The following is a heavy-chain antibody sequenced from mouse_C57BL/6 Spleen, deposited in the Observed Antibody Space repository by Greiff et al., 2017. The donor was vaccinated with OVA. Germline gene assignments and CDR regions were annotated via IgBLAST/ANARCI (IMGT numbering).Heavy chain of an antibody. Sequence: VQLQQSGAELVRPGASVTLSCKASGYTFTDYEMHWVKQTPVHGLEWIGAIDPETGGTAYNQTFKGKAILTADKSSSTAYMELRSLTSEDAAVYYCTSEDSNYVSYWGQGTTLTVSA. V-gene: IGHV1-15*01. D-gene: IGHD2-5*01. CDR1: GYTFTDYE. CDR2: IDPETGGT. J-gene: IGHJ2*01. CDR3: TSEDSNYVSY.